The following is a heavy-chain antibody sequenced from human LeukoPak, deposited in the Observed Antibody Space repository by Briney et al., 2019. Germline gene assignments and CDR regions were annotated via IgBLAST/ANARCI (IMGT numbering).Heavy chain of an antibody. D-gene: IGHD1-26*01. J-gene: IGHJ4*02. CDR1: GYSISSGYY. V-gene: IGHV4-38-2*02. CDR3: ARGTSGSYYS. CDR2: IYYSGST. Sequence: SETLSLTCTVSGYSISSGYYWSWIRQPPGKGLEWLGYIYYSGSTDYNPSLMGRLTISVDTSKNQFSLTLTSVTEADTAVYYCARGTSGSYYSWGQGTLVIVSS.